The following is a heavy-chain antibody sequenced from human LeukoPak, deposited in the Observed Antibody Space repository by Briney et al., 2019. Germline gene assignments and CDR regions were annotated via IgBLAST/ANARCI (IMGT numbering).Heavy chain of an antibody. D-gene: IGHD3-3*01. J-gene: IGHJ3*02. CDR1: GFTFSDYY. Sequence: GASLRLSCAASGFTFSDYYMSWIRQAPGKGLEWVSYIDGSSSRINYADSVKGRFTISRDNAKNSLFLQMNSLTVEDTAVYYCASRVAFDIWGLGTMVTVSS. CDR2: IDGSSSRI. V-gene: IGHV3-11*01. CDR3: ASRVAFDI.